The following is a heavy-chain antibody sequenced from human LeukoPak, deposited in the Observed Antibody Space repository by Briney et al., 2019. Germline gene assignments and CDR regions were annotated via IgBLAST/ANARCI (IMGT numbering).Heavy chain of an antibody. CDR2: IYTSGST. CDR1: GGSISSYY. J-gene: IGHJ4*02. CDR3: ARDRRVLMVYAEYYFDY. D-gene: IGHD2-8*01. Sequence: SETLFLTCTVSGGSISSYYWSWIRQPAGKGLEWIGRIYTSGSTNYNPSLKSRVTMSVDTSKNQFSLKLSSVTAADTAVYYCARDRRVLMVYAEYYFDYWGQGTLVTVSS. V-gene: IGHV4-4*07.